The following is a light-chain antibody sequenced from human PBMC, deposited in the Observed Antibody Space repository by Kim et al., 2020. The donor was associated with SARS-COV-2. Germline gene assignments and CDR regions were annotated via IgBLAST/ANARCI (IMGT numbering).Light chain of an antibody. Sequence: PGERATVSCRASQGVSNYLAWYQQKPGQAPRLLIYDASNRATGIPARFSGSGSGTDFALTISSLEPEDFAVYYCQQRTNWWTFGQGTKVEIK. CDR1: QGVSNY. J-gene: IGKJ1*01. CDR2: DAS. V-gene: IGKV3-11*01. CDR3: QQRTNWWT.